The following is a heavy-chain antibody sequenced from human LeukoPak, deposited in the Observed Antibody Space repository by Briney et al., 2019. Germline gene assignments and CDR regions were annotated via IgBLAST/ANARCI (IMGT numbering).Heavy chain of an antibody. CDR1: GYSISSGYY. Sequence: PSETLSLTCTVSGYSISSGYYWGWIRQPPGEGLEWIGSIYYSGSTYYNPSLKSRVTISVDTSKNQFSLKLSSVTAANTAVYYCARRPYYDFWSGYTFDYWGQGTLVTVSS. CDR2: IYYSGST. J-gene: IGHJ4*02. D-gene: IGHD3-3*01. CDR3: ARRPYYDFWSGYTFDY. V-gene: IGHV4-38-2*02.